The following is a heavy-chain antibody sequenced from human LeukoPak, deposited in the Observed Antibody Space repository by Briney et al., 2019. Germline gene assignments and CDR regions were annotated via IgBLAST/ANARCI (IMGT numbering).Heavy chain of an antibody. V-gene: IGHV1-18*01. D-gene: IGHD2-2*01. J-gene: IGHJ6*02. Sequence: GASVKVPCKASGYTFTSYGISWVRQAPGQGLEWMGWISAYNGNTNYAQKLQGRVTMTTDTSTSTAYMELRSLRSDDTAVYYCARAIPAAMRNYYHYYGMDVWGQGTTVTVSS. CDR2: ISAYNGNT. CDR1: GYTFTSYG. CDR3: ARAIPAAMRNYYHYYGMDV.